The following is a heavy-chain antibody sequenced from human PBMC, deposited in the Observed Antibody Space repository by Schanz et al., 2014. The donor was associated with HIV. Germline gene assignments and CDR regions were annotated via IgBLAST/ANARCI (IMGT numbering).Heavy chain of an antibody. CDR1: GFTFSSYG. D-gene: IGHD3-3*01. Sequence: QVQLVESGGGVVQPGRSLRLSCAASGFTFSSYGMHWVRQAPGKGLEWVAVISYDGSNKYYADSVKGRFTISRDNSKNTLYLQMNSMRAEDTAVYYCAKDNYDFWSGYPLDGMEVWGQGTTVTVSS. CDR2: ISYDGSNK. CDR3: AKDNYDFWSGYPLDGMEV. V-gene: IGHV3-30*18. J-gene: IGHJ6*02.